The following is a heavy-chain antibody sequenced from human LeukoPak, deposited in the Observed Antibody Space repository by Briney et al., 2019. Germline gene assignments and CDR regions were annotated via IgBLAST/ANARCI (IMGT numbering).Heavy chain of an antibody. V-gene: IGHV2-5*02. CDR1: GFSLSTTGVG. Sequence: ESGPTLLNPTQTLTLTCTLSGFSLSTTGVGVGWIRQPPGEALEWLAVFYWDDDRYYSPSLQNRLTITKDTSKNQVVLRMTNMDPVDTGTYFCARLRDGYNLNTLIPFDMWGPGTMVTVSS. CDR3: ARLRDGYNLNTLIPFDM. D-gene: IGHD5-24*01. J-gene: IGHJ3*02. CDR2: FYWDDDR.